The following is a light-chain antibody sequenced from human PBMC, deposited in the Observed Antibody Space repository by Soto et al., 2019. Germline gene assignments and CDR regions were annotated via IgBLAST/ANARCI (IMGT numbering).Light chain of an antibody. V-gene: IGKV3-11*01. CDR1: QSIHTS. Sequence: VLTQSPATLSLSPGERATLSCRASQSIHTSLAWYQQKSGKPPGLVIYDSTLRANGVPDRFGGSRSGTEFTLTINSLEPEDFAVYYCQQRNVWPPITFGQGTRLEIK. J-gene: IGKJ5*01. CDR2: DST. CDR3: QQRNVWPPIT.